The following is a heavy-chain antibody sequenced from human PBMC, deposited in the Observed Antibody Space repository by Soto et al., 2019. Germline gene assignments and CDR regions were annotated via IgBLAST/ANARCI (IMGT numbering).Heavy chain of an antibody. V-gene: IGHV1-69*13. D-gene: IGHD3-3*01. Sequence: AASVKVSCKAYGGTFSSYAISWVRQAPGQGLEWMGGIIPIFGTANYAQKFQGRVTITADESTSTAYMELSSLRSEDTAVYYCARGERFLEWLLPYYYYYGMDVWGQGTTVTVSS. CDR2: IIPIFGTA. J-gene: IGHJ6*02. CDR1: GGTFSSYA. CDR3: ARGERFLEWLLPYYYYYGMDV.